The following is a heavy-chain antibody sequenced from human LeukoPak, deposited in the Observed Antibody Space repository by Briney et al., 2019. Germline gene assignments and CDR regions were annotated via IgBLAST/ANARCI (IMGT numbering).Heavy chain of an antibody. V-gene: IGHV4-39*07. Sequence: SETLSLTCTVSGGFFSSSSYYWGWIRLPPGKGLEWIRSIYYTGSTYYNPSLKSRVTISVDTSKNHFSLKLSSVTAADTAVYYCAGRYCSGGTCYRNDAFDIWGQGTMVTVSS. D-gene: IGHD2-15*01. CDR1: GGFFSSSSYY. J-gene: IGHJ3*02. CDR2: IYYTGST. CDR3: AGRYCSGGTCYRNDAFDI.